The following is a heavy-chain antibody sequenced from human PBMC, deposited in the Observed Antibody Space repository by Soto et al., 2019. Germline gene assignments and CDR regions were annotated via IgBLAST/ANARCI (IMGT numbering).Heavy chain of an antibody. Sequence: PSETLSLTCTGSGGSISRYYWSGIRQPPGKGLEWIGYIYYSGSTNYNPSLKSRVTISVDTSKNQFSLKLSSVTAADTAMYYCARVTSGSYLTYYYYYGMDVWGQGTTVTVSS. V-gene: IGHV4-59*08. D-gene: IGHD3-10*01. CDR1: GGSISRYY. CDR3: ARVTSGSYLTYYYYYGMDV. CDR2: IYYSGST. J-gene: IGHJ6*02.